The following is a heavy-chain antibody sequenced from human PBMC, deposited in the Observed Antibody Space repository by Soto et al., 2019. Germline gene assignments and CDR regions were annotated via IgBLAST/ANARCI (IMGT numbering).Heavy chain of an antibody. D-gene: IGHD6-13*01. J-gene: IGHJ6*01. Sequence: TVKVSCKASGFTFTSSAVQWVRQARGQRLEWIGWIVVGSGNTNYAQKFQERVTITRDMSTSTAYMEMSSLRSEDTAVYYCAADSSSYRYYYYGMDVWGQGTTVTVSS. CDR1: GFTFTSSA. CDR3: AADSSSYRYYYYGMDV. CDR2: IVVGSGNT. V-gene: IGHV1-58*01.